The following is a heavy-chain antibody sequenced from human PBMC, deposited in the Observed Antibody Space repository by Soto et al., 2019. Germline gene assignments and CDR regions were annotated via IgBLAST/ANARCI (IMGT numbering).Heavy chain of an antibody. CDR3: AALGVNFDH. Sequence: ASVKVSSKASGSTFTSSAVQWVRQARGQRLEWIGWIGVGSGNRHYAQKFQERVTITRDMSTNTAYMELSSLRSEDTAVYYCAALGVNFDHWGQGTLVSVSS. D-gene: IGHD2-8*01. J-gene: IGHJ4*02. V-gene: IGHV1-58*01. CDR1: GSTFTSSA. CDR2: IGVGSGNR.